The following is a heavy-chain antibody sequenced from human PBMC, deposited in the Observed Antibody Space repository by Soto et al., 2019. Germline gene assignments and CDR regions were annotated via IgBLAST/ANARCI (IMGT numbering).Heavy chain of an antibody. D-gene: IGHD2-15*01. Sequence: VQLQESGPGLVKPSQTLSLTCAVSDESVTSPGNYWNWIRQRPDTGLEWIGYISSGGSPFYNPSLQSRVSLSRATSNTLFSLTLNSVPAADTAVYYCTLNHCAGGGCYDRDYWGRGTRVTVSS. V-gene: IGHV4-31*11. J-gene: IGHJ1*01. CDR3: TLNHCAGGGCYDRDY. CDR1: DESVTSPGNY. CDR2: ISSGGSP.